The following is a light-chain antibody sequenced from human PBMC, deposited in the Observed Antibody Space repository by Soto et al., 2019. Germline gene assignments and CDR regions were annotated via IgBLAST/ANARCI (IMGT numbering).Light chain of an antibody. CDR2: DVI. CDR1: SSDVGGYNY. CDR3: SSFTRSTTRV. Sequence: QSALPQPASVSGSPGQSITISCTGTSSDVGGYNYVSWFQQHPGKAPKLIIYDVINRPSGVSNRFSGSKSGNTASLTSAGLQAEDEADYYCSSFTRSTTRVFGGGTKLTVL. V-gene: IGLV2-14*01. J-gene: IGLJ3*02.